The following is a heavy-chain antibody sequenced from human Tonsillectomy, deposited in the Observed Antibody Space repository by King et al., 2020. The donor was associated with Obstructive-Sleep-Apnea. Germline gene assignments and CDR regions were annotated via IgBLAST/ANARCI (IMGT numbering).Heavy chain of an antibody. CDR2: IWYDGSNK. CDR3: ARGVDMVATLGYYGMDV. D-gene: IGHD5-12*01. CDR1: GFTFSSYG. J-gene: IGHJ6*02. Sequence: VQLVESGGGVVQPGRSLRLSCAASGFTFSSYGMHWVRQAPGKGLEWVAVIWYDGSNKYYGDSVKGRFTISRDSSKNTLYLQMNSLRAEDTAVYYCARGVDMVATLGYYGMDVWGPGTLVTVSS. V-gene: IGHV3-33*01.